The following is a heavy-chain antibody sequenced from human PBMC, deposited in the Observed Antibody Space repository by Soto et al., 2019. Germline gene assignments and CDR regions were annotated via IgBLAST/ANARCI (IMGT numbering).Heavy chain of an antibody. CDR1: GFTFSSYA. V-gene: IGHV3-30-3*01. CDR3: ARERIAVAGTGIYYYYGMDV. Sequence: QVQLVESGGGVVQPGRSLRLSCAASGFTFSSYAMHWVRQAPGKGLEWVAVISYDGSNKYYADSVKGRFTISRDNSKNTLYLQMNSLRAEDTAVYYCARERIAVAGTGIYYYYGMDVWGQGTTVTVSS. D-gene: IGHD6-19*01. J-gene: IGHJ6*02. CDR2: ISYDGSNK.